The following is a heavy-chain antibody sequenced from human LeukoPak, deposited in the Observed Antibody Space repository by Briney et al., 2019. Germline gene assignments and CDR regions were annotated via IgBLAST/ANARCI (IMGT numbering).Heavy chain of an antibody. J-gene: IGHJ4*02. CDR2: INPNSGDT. V-gene: IGHV1-2*02. D-gene: IGHD5-12*01. CDR1: GYTFTDYF. CDR3: ARAYTGFEAFDY. Sequence: ASVTVSFKASGYTFTDYFIHWVRQAPGQGLEWMGWINPNSGDTNYAQKFQGRVTMTRDTSVNTAYMDLISLRSDDTAVYHCARAYTGFEAFDYWGQGVPVTVSS.